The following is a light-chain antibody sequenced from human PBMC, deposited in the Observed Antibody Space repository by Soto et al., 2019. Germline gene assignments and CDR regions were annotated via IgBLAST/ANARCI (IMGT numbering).Light chain of an antibody. V-gene: IGKV1-9*01. Sequence: DIQLTQSPSFLSASVGDRVTITCRASQGISNYLGWYQQKPGKAPKLLIYGASTLQSGVPSRFSGSGSGTEFTLTISTLQPEDSATCHCQQVESYPLTFGGGTKVEIK. CDR3: QQVESYPLT. J-gene: IGKJ4*01. CDR2: GAS. CDR1: QGISNY.